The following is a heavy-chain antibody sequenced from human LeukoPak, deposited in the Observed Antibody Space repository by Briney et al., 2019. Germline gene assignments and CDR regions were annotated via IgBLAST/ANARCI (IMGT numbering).Heavy chain of an antibody. CDR1: GYSFTSLW. D-gene: IGHD3-10*01. CDR3: ARYYGSGSYDY. V-gene: IGHV5-51*01. Sequence: GESVNIYCQGSGYSFTSLWIGWVRPAPRKGLEWIGIIYPGDSDTRYTPSLQGQVTISADKSISTAYLQLSSLKAADNAMYYCARYYGSGSYDYWGQGTLVTVSS. J-gene: IGHJ4*02. CDR2: IYPGDSDT.